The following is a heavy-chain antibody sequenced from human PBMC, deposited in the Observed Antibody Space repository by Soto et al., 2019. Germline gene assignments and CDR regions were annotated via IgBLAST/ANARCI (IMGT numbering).Heavy chain of an antibody. J-gene: IGHJ3*02. CDR3: ARAASEYYYDSSDPTAFDI. CDR1: GGSISSGDYY. D-gene: IGHD3-22*01. V-gene: IGHV4-30-4*01. CDR2: IYYSGST. Sequence: QVQLQESGPGLVKPSQTLSLTCTVSGGSISSGDYYWSWIRQPPGKGLEWIGYIYYSGSTYYNPSLKSRVTISVDTSKNQFSLKLSSVTAADTAVYYCARAASEYYYDSSDPTAFDIWGQGTMVTVFS.